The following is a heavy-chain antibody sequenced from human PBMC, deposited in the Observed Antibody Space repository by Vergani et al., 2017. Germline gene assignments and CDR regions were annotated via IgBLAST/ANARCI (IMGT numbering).Heavy chain of an antibody. CDR3: ARLDIVVVVAATLSPGYGMDV. CDR2: ISAYNGNT. Sequence: QVQLVQSGAEVKKPGASVKVSCKASGYTFTSYGISWVRQAPGQGLEWMGWISAYNGNTNYAQKLQGRVTMTTDTSTSTAYMELRSLRSDDTAVYYCARLDIVVVVAATLSPGYGMDVWGQGTTVTVSS. V-gene: IGHV1-18*01. D-gene: IGHD2-15*01. CDR1: GYTFTSYG. J-gene: IGHJ6*02.